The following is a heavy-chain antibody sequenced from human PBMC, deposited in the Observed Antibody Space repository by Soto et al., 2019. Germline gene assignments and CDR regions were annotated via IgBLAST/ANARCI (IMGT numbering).Heavy chain of an antibody. V-gene: IGHV1-69*06. CDR1: GGNFSSYA. D-gene: IGHD2-2*01. CDR2: IIPIFGTA. J-gene: IGHJ6*02. CDR3: PRLHCSSTSCYWYSNDYYGMDV. Sequence: SAKVSCKASGGNFSSYAISCVRQAPGQGLEWMGGIIPIFGTANYAQKLQGRITITSDKSTSTAYMELSSLRSEDMAVYHCPRLHCSSTSCYWYSNDYYGMDVWG.